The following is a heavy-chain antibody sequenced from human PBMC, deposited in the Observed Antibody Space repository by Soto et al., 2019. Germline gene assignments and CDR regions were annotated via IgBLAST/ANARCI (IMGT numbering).Heavy chain of an antibody. Sequence: EVQLVESGGGFVQPGGSLRLSCAASGFDFSNSWMHWVRQVPGKGLVWVSHINSDGSSTTYADSVKGRFTISRDSARTTVYLQLDSLRVEDTAVYYCASDKSYALAVWGQGTTVTVSS. CDR3: ASDKSYALAV. D-gene: IGHD4-17*01. CDR1: GFDFSNSW. V-gene: IGHV3-74*03. CDR2: INSDGSST. J-gene: IGHJ6*02.